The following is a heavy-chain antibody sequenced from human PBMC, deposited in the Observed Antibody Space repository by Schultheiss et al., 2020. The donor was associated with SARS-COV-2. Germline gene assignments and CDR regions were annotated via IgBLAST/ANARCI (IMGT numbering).Heavy chain of an antibody. D-gene: IGHD6-6*01. CDR1: GFTFSSYA. CDR2: ISYDGSNK. J-gene: IGHJ4*02. V-gene: IGHV3-30*01. Sequence: GGSLRLSCAASGFTFSSYAMHWVRQAPGKGLEWVAVISYDGSNKYYADSVKGRFTISRDNSKNTLYLQMNSLRAEDTAVYYCAAVYSSSSGPSALVDYWGQGTLVTVSS. CDR3: AAVYSSSSGPSALVDY.